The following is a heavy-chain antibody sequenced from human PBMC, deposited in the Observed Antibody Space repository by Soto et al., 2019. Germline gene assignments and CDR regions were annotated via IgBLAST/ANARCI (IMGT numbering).Heavy chain of an antibody. CDR2: IYYSGST. Sequence: QLQLQESGPGLVKPSETLSLTCTVSGGSISSISYYWGWIRQPPGKGLEWIGSIYYSGSTYYNPSLKSRVTISVDTSKNHFSLKLSSVTAADTAVYYCARRLYYDSSGFEGGGMDVWGQGTTVTVSS. D-gene: IGHD3-22*01. CDR3: ARRLYYDSSGFEGGGMDV. CDR1: GGSISSISYY. J-gene: IGHJ6*02. V-gene: IGHV4-39*01.